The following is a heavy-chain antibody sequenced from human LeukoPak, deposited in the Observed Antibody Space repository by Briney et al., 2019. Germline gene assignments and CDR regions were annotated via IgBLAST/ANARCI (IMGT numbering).Heavy chain of an antibody. CDR2: IDGSDYNT. V-gene: IGHV3-23*01. D-gene: IGHD6-6*01. Sequence: PGGTLRLSCAVSGFTFSSYGMSWVRQAPGEGLEWVSGIDGSDYNTYYADSVKGRFTISRDNSKNTLYLQMSNLRAGDTAVYYCAKDGEYSSSSPHFDYWGQGTLVTVSS. CDR3: AKDGEYSSSSPHFDY. CDR1: GFTFSSYG. J-gene: IGHJ4*02.